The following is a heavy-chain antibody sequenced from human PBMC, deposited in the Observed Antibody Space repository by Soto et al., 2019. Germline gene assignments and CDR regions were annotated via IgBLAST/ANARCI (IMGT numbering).Heavy chain of an antibody. V-gene: IGHV3-72*01. CDR2: IRRKANSYTT. Sequence: EVQLVESGGGLVQPGGSLRLSCAASGFTFSDHYMDWVRQAPGKGLEWVGRIRRKANSYTTEYAASVKGRLTISRDDSENALILQMNRLKTEDTAVYYCAREGILWFGQLNALDIWGRGTLVTVSS. J-gene: IGHJ3*02. D-gene: IGHD3-10*01. CDR1: GFTFSDHY. CDR3: AREGILWFGQLNALDI.